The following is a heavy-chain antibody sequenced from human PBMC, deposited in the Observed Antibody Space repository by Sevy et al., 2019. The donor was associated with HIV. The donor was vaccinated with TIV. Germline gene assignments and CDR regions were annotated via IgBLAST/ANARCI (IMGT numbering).Heavy chain of an antibody. D-gene: IGHD3-22*01. CDR1: GFTFSSYS. Sequence: GGSLRLSYAASGFTFSSYSMNWVRQAPGKGLEWVSSISSSSSYIYYADSVKGRFTISRDNAKNSLYLQMNSLRAEDTAVYYCARESSYYYDSSGPLDYYYYYMDVWGKGTTVTVSS. J-gene: IGHJ6*03. CDR3: ARESSYYYDSSGPLDYYYYYMDV. V-gene: IGHV3-21*01. CDR2: ISSSSSYI.